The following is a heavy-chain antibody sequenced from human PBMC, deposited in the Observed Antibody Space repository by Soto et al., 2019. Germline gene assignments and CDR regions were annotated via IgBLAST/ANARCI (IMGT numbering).Heavy chain of an antibody. Sequence: GGSLRLSCATSGFTYSDSYMSWIRQAPGKGLEWLSYIGYTSATTYYADSVKGRFTISRDNAKNSLYLQMNSLRAEDTAVYYCARERWGPLSWGQGTLVTVSS. CDR2: IGYTSATT. CDR1: GFTYSDSY. V-gene: IGHV3-11*01. CDR3: ARERWGPLS. D-gene: IGHD7-27*01. J-gene: IGHJ5*02.